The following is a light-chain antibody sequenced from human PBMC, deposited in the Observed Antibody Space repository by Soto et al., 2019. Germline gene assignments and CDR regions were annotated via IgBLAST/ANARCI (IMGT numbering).Light chain of an antibody. CDR1: QSVSSSY. J-gene: IGKJ2*01. CDR2: GAS. Sequence: EVVLTQSPGTLSLSPGERATLSCTASQSVSSSYLAWYQQKPGQAPRLLIYGASSRATGISDRFSGSGSGTDFTLPISSLEPEDFAVYYCQQYGSSPPYTFGQGTKLEIK. CDR3: QQYGSSPPYT. V-gene: IGKV3-20*01.